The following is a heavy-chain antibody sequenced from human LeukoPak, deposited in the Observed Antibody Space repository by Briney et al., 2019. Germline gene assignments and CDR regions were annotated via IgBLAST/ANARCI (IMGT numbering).Heavy chain of an antibody. V-gene: IGHV3-53*01. J-gene: IGHJ6*02. D-gene: IGHD2-8*01. CDR3: ARARYCANTICHIGGGLDV. CDR2: ICGGGTT. CDR1: GFTVSSNC. Sequence: PGGSLRLSRAVSGFTVSSNCMSWVRLAPGKGLKWVSAICGGGTTYYADSVKGRFTISRDNSKNTVYLQMNILRAEDAAVYYCARARYCANTICHIGGGLDVWGPGTTVTVYS.